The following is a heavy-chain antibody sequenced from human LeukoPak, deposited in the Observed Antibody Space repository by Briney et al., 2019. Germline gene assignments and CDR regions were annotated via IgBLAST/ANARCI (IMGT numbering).Heavy chain of an antibody. CDR1: GGSFSGYY. CDR3: ARGIAAAGTGYFQH. Sequence: SETLSLTCAVYGGSFSGYYWSWIRQPPGKGLEWIGEINHSGSTKYNPSLKSRVTISVDTSKNHFSLKLSSVTAADTAVYYCARGIAAAGTGYFQHWGQGTLVTVSS. V-gene: IGHV4-34*01. CDR2: INHSGST. J-gene: IGHJ1*01. D-gene: IGHD6-13*01.